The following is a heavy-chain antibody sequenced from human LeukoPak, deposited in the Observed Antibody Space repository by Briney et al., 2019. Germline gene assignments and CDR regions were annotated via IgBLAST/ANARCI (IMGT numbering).Heavy chain of an antibody. J-gene: IGHJ4*02. Sequence: ASVKVSCKASGYTFTSYDINWVRQATGQGLEWMGWMNPNSGNTGYAQKFQGRITITRNTSISTAYMELSSLRSEDTAVYYCARGFFAYYDFWSGYLPLVYWGQGTLVTVSS. CDR1: GYTFTSYD. CDR3: ARGFFAYYDFWSGYLPLVY. CDR2: MNPNSGNT. D-gene: IGHD3-3*01. V-gene: IGHV1-8*03.